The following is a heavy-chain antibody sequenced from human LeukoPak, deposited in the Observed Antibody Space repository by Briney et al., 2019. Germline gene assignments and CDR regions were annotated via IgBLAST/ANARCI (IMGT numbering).Heavy chain of an antibody. Sequence: SETLSLTCAVYGGSFSGYYWSWIRQPPGKGLEWIGEINHSGSTNYNPSLKSRVTISVDTSKNQFSLKLSSVTAADTAVYYCASRAGGDYGDSPGGMGVWGQGTTVTVSS. D-gene: IGHD4-17*01. CDR3: ASRAGGDYGDSPGGMGV. V-gene: IGHV4-34*01. CDR1: GGSFSGYY. J-gene: IGHJ6*02. CDR2: INHSGST.